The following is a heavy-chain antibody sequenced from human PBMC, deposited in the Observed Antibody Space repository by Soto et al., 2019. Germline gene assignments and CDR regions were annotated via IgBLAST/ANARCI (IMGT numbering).Heavy chain of an antibody. CDR2: IYYSGST. J-gene: IGHJ6*03. CDR1: GGSISSYY. Sequence: SETLSLTCTVSGGSISSYYWSWIRQPPGKGLEWIGYIYYSGSTNYNPALKSRVTISLDTSKNQFSLKMSSVTAADTAVYNCARAKSYDFCSAYPRPYFGYYYMDVWGKGTTVTVSS. CDR3: ARAKSYDFCSAYPRPYFGYYYMDV. V-gene: IGHV4-59*01. D-gene: IGHD3-3*01.